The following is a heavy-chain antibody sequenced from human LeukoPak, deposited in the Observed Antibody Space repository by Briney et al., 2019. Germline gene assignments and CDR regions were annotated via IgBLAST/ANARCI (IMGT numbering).Heavy chain of an antibody. D-gene: IGHD3-10*01. CDR1: GFTFSSYA. CDR2: ISYDGSNK. Sequence: GGSLRLSCAASGFTFSSYAMHWVRQAPGKGLEWVGVISYDGSNKYYADSVKGRFTISRDNSKNTLYLQMNSLRAEDTAVYYCARGAKLWFGAITTYYYYGMDVWGQGTTVTVSS. J-gene: IGHJ6*02. V-gene: IGHV3-30-3*01. CDR3: ARGAKLWFGAITTYYYYGMDV.